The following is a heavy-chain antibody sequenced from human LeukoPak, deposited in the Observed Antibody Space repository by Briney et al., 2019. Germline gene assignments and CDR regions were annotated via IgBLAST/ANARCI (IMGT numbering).Heavy chain of an antibody. Sequence: GGSLRLSCAASGFTFPSYLMTWVRQAPGKGLEWVANMKQDGSEKYYVDSVKGRFTISRDNAKKSLYLQMNSLRAEDTAVYYCARGGYSGSDPNYFYYYYMDVWGKGTTVTVSS. CDR3: ARGGYSGSDPNYFYYYYMDV. V-gene: IGHV3-7*01. CDR1: GFTFPSYL. D-gene: IGHD5-12*01. CDR2: MKQDGSEK. J-gene: IGHJ6*03.